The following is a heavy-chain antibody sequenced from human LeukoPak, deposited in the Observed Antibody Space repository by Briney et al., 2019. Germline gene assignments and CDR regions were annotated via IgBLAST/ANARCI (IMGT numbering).Heavy chain of an antibody. Sequence: GGSLRLSCTASGFTFSNHAMSWVRQAPGKGLEWVSALSGSGGNTYYADSVKGRFTISRDNSKNTLYLQMNSLRAEDTAVYYCAKGSAALGGIWGQGTMVTVSS. CDR1: GFTFSNHA. CDR3: AKGSAALGGI. D-gene: IGHD3-16*01. J-gene: IGHJ3*02. CDR2: LSGSGGNT. V-gene: IGHV3-23*01.